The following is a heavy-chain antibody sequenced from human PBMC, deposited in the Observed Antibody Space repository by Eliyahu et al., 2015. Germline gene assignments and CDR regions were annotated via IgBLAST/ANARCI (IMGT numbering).Heavy chain of an antibody. D-gene: IGHD4-17*01. CDR1: GFXFSDHY. CDR3: ARSWYGDPFDY. V-gene: IGHV3-72*01. CDR2: TRNKANSYTT. Sequence: EVQLVESGGGLVQPGGSLRLSCAASGFXFSDHYMDWVRQAPGKGLEWVGRTRNKANSYTTEYAASVKGRFTISRDDSKNSLYLQMNSLKTEDTAVYYCARSWYGDPFDYWGQGTLVTVSS. J-gene: IGHJ4*02.